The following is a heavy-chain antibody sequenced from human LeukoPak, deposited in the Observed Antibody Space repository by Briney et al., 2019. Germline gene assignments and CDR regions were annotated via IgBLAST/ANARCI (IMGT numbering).Heavy chain of an antibody. CDR2: ISAYNGNT. V-gene: IGHV1-18*01. J-gene: IGHJ4*02. Sequence: ASVKVSCMAYGYTFTSYGINWLRQAPGQGAEWMGWISAYNGNTKYAQNLQGRVTMTTDTSTSTAYMELRSLRSDDTAVYYCSRDLPYSSSWESIDYWGQGTLVTVSS. CDR3: SRDLPYSSSWESIDY. D-gene: IGHD6-13*01. CDR1: GYTFTSYG.